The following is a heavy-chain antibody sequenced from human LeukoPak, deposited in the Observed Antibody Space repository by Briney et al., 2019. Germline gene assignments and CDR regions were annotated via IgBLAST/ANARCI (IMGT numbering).Heavy chain of an antibody. CDR2: IKPKTDGETT. CDR1: GFTSIAYA. CDR3: ITPLPYSAQ. D-gene: IGHD2-21*01. J-gene: IGHJ4*02. V-gene: IGHV3-15*07. Sequence: GGSLRLSCVGSGFTSIAYALNWVRQAPGKGLEWVGRIKPKTDGETTEYAAPVKDRFSISRDDSKSMMYLQMNSLKTEDTAVYYCITPLPYSAQGGQGTLVTVSS.